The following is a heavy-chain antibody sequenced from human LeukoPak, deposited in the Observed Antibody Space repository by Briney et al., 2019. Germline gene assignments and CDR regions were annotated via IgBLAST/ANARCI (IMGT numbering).Heavy chain of an antibody. D-gene: IGHD6-13*01. CDR1: GYTFTSYD. J-gene: IGHJ5*02. CDR3: ARGLRQDGSSSWYDWFDP. CDR2: MNPNSGNT. Sequence: ASVKVSCKASGYTFTSYDINWVRQAPGQGLEWMGWMNPNSGNTGYAQKFQGRVTMTRNTSISTAYMELSSLRSEDTAVYYCARGLRQDGSSSWYDWFDPWGQGTLVTVSS. V-gene: IGHV1-8*01.